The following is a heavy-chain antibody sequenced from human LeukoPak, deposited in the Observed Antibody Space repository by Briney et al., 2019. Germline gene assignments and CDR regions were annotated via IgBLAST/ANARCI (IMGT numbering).Heavy chain of an antibody. D-gene: IGHD5-24*01. V-gene: IGHV1-18*01. CDR1: GYTFTSYG. CDR3: ASVRWLQLSFDP. CDR2: ISAYNGNT. J-gene: IGHJ5*02. Sequence: ASVKVSCKASGYTFTSYGISWVRQAPGQGLEWMGWISAYNGNTNYAQELQGRVTMTTDTSTSTAYMELRSLRSDDTAVYYCASVRWLQLSFDPWGQGTLVTVSS.